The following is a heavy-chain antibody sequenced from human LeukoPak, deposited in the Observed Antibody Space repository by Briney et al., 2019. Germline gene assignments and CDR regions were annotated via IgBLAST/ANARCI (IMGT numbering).Heavy chain of an antibody. CDR3: ARVPTYYYDSSGYYFDY. CDR2: IFYSGST. J-gene: IGHJ4*02. V-gene: IGHV4-30-4*01. D-gene: IGHD3-22*01. Sequence: SQTLSLTCTVSGGSISSGDYYWSWIRHPPGKGLEWIGYIFYSGSTYYNPSLKSRVTISVDTSKNQFSLKLSSVTAADTAVYYCARVPTYYYDSSGYYFDYWGQGTLVTVSS. CDR1: GGSISSGDYY.